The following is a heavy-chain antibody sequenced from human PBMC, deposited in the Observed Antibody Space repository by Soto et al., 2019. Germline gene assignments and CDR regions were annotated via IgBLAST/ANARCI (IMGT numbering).Heavy chain of an antibody. D-gene: IGHD6-19*01. Sequence: GGSLRLSCAASGFTFSSYWMSWVRQAPGKGLEWVANIKQDGSEKYYVDSVKGRFTISRDNAKNSLYLQMNSLRAEDTAVYYCSYYSSGWYPSWFDPWGQGTLVTVSS. J-gene: IGHJ5*02. CDR2: IKQDGSEK. V-gene: IGHV3-7*05. CDR1: GFTFSSYW. CDR3: SYYSSGWYPSWFDP.